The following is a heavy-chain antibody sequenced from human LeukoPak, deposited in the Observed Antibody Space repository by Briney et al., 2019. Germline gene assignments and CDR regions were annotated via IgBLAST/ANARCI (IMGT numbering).Heavy chain of an antibody. CDR2: IYSGGST. Sequence: GGSLRLSCAASGFTVSSSDMSWVRQAPGKGLEWVSVIYSGGSTYYADSVKGRFTISRDNSKNTLYLQMNSLRAEDTAVYYCARRAYSKGFDYWGQGTLVTVSS. CDR1: GFTVSSSD. CDR3: ARRAYSKGFDY. V-gene: IGHV3-53*01. J-gene: IGHJ4*02. D-gene: IGHD4-11*01.